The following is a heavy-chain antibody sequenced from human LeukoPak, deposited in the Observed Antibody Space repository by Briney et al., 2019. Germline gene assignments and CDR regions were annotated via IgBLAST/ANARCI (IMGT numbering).Heavy chain of an antibody. CDR2: INPNSGGT. D-gene: IGHD6-6*01. Sequence: ASVKVSCKASGYTFTGYYMHWVRQAPGQGLEWMGWINPNSGGTNYAQKFQGKVTMTRDTSISTAYMELSRLRSDDTAVYYCARGSSSFQYAFDIWGQGTMVTVSS. CDR3: ARGSSSFQYAFDI. CDR1: GYTFTGYY. V-gene: IGHV1-2*02. J-gene: IGHJ3*02.